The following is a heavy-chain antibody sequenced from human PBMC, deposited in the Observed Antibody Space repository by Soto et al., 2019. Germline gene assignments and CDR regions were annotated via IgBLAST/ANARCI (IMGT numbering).Heavy chain of an antibody. D-gene: IGHD6-13*01. CDR3: ARDVMWSVGIAGTFANY. CDR1: GFTFSSYW. V-gene: IGHV3-7*05. Sequence: PGGSLRLSCAASGFTFSSYWMSWVRQAPGKGLEWVANIKQDGSEKYYVDSVKGRFTISRDNAKNSLYLQMNSLRAEDTAVYYCARDVMWSVGIAGTFANYWGQGTLVTVSS. J-gene: IGHJ4*02. CDR2: IKQDGSEK.